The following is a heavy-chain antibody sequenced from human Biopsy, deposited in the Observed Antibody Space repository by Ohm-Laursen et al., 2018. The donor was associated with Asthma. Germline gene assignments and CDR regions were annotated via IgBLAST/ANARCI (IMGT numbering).Heavy chain of an antibody. Sequence: SSVKVSCKASGDSLGSFINYAISWVRQAPRQGLEWMGGLIPVLGTANYAPMFEGRVTITADESTSTAYLELTSLRFEDTAVYYCARGYSGTDRIVYYYSGMEVWGQGTTVTVSS. J-gene: IGHJ6*02. CDR2: LIPVLGTA. CDR3: ARGYSGTDRIVYYYSGMEV. CDR1: GDSLGSFINYA. V-gene: IGHV1-69*01. D-gene: IGHD5-12*01.